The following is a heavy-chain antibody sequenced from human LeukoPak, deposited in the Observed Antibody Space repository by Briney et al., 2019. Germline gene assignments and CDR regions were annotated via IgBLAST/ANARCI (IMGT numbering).Heavy chain of an antibody. CDR1: GYTFTSYG. J-gene: IGHJ4*02. CDR3: ARIEYSSSSGGYYFDY. Sequence: ASVKVSCKASGYTFTSYGINWVRQATGQGLEWMGWMNPNSGNTGYAQKFQGRVTMTRNTSISTAYMELSSLRSEDTAVYYCARIEYSSSSGGYYFDYWGQGTLVTVSS. D-gene: IGHD6-6*01. V-gene: IGHV1-8*02. CDR2: MNPNSGNT.